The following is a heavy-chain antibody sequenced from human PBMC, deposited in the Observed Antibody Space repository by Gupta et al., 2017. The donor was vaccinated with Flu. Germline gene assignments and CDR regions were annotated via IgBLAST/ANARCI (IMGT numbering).Heavy chain of an antibody. Sequence: QLQLQESGPGLVKPSETLSLTCTVSGGSISSSRYYWGWIRQPPGKGLEWIGSIYYSGSTYYNPSLKSRVTISVDTSKNQFSLKLSSVTAADTAVYYCARPRGGDDYGDYVFSRWFDPWGQGTLVTVSS. D-gene: IGHD4-17*01. CDR3: ARPRGGDDYGDYVFSRWFDP. V-gene: IGHV4-39*01. CDR1: GGSISSSRYY. CDR2: IYYSGST. J-gene: IGHJ5*02.